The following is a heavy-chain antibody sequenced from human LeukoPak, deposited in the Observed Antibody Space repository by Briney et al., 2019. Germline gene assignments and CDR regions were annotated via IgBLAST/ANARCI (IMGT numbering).Heavy chain of an antibody. CDR1: GYTFDDYA. CDR2: ISWNSGSI. J-gene: IGHJ4*02. CDR3: AKDINYDSSGYYPRGIDY. Sequence: PGGSLRLSCAASGYTFDDYAMHWVRQAPGKGLEWVSGISWNSGSIGYADSVKGRFTISRDNAKNSLYLQMNSLRAEDTALYYCAKDINYDSSGYYPRGIDYWGQGTLVTVSS. V-gene: IGHV3-9*01. D-gene: IGHD3-22*01.